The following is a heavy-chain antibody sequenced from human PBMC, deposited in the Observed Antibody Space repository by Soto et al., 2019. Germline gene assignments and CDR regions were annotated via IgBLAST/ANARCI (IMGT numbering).Heavy chain of an antibody. J-gene: IGHJ5*02. CDR2: ISGSGGST. CDR3: AKVRIAQQQLTPNWFDP. V-gene: IGHV3-23*01. Sequence: PGGSLRLSCAASGFTFSSYAMSWVRQAPGKGLEWVSAISGSGGSTYYADSVKGRFTISRDNSKNTLYLQMNSLRAEDTAVYYCAKVRIAQQQLTPNWFDPWGQGTLVTVSS. D-gene: IGHD6-13*01. CDR1: GFTFSSYA.